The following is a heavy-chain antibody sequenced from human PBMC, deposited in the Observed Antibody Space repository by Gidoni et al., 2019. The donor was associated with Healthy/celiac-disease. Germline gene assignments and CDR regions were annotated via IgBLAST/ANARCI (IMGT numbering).Heavy chain of an antibody. D-gene: IGHD6-19*01. CDR1: GFTFSSYG. CDR2: IWYDGSNK. V-gene: IGHV3-33*01. J-gene: IGHJ4*02. CDR3: ARANTGYSSGWYADG. Sequence: QVQLVESGGGVVQPGRSLRLSCAASGFTFSSYGMHWVRQAPGKGLEWVAVIWYDGSNKYYADSVKGRFTTSRDNSKNTLYLQMNSLRAEDTAVYYCARANTGYSSGWYADGWGQGTLVTVSS.